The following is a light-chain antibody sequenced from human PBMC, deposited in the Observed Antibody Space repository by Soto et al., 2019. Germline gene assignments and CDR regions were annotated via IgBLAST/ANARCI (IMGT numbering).Light chain of an antibody. CDR2: GTY. V-gene: IGKV3-20*01. J-gene: IGKJ5*01. CDR3: QQYGNSPIT. CDR1: QSVKTF. Sequence: EIVMTQSPATLSLSPWERATLSCRASQSVKTFLGWYQQKPGQAPRLLIYGTYSRDTGIPDRFSGSGSGTDFTLTISRLETEDFAVYYCQQYGNSPITFGQGTRLE.